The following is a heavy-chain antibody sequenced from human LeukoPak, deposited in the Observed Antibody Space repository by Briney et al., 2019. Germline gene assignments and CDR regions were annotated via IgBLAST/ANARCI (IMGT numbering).Heavy chain of an antibody. V-gene: IGHV4-31*03. CDR1: GGSISSGGYY. Sequence: SETLSLTCTVSGGSISSGGYYWSWIRQHPGKGLEWIGYIYYSGSTYYNPSLRSRVTISVDTSKNQFSLKLSSVTAADTAVYYCARGGSSSSRVDYWGQGTLVTVSS. D-gene: IGHD6-6*01. J-gene: IGHJ4*02. CDR3: ARGGSSSSRVDY. CDR2: IYYSGST.